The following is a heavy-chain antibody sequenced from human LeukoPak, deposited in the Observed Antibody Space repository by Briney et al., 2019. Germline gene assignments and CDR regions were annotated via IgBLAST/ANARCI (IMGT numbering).Heavy chain of an antibody. CDR3: ATELGYKPGYFDY. J-gene: IGHJ4*02. D-gene: IGHD7-27*01. CDR1: GYSLTDYA. Sequence: GASVKVSCKASGYSLTDYALNWVRQAPGQGLEWMGIINPSGGSTSYAQKFQGRVTMTRDTSTSTVYMELSSLRSEDTAVYYCATELGYKPGYFDYWGQGTLVTVSS. V-gene: IGHV1-46*01. CDR2: INPSGGST.